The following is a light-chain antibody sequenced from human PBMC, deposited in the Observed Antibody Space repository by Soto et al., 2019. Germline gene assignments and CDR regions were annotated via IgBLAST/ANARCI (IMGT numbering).Light chain of an antibody. CDR3: QQRRDLIT. CDR2: DAS. J-gene: IGKJ5*01. V-gene: IGKV3-11*01. Sequence: EIVLTQSPATLSLSPGERATLSCRASQSVSSYLAWYQQKPGQAPRLLIYDASNRATGIPARFSGSGSGTDFTLPISSLEPEDFAVYYCQQRRDLITFGQGTRLEIK. CDR1: QSVSSY.